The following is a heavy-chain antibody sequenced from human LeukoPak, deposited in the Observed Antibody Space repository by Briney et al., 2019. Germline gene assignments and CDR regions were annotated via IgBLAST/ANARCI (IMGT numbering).Heavy chain of an antibody. CDR2: FSGSGGST. Sequence: PGGSLRLSCAASGFTFSSYAMSWVRQAPGKGLEWVSSFSGSGGSTYYADSVKGRFTISRDNSENTLYLQMNSLRIEDAGVYYCARPSDHYYYYFYMDVWGQGTTVTVSS. V-gene: IGHV3-23*01. CDR1: GFTFSSYA. CDR3: ARPSDHYYYYFYMDV. J-gene: IGHJ6*03.